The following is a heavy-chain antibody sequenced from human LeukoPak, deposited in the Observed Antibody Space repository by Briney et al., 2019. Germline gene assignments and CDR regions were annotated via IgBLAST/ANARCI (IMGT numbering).Heavy chain of an antibody. CDR3: ARGKEPVAGSLSHFDY. J-gene: IGHJ4*02. CDR2: ISSRSSYI. Sequence: GGSLRLSCAASGFTFSSYSMNWVRQAPGKGLEWVSSISSRSSYIDYADSLKGRFTISRDNAKNSLYLQMNSLRAEDTAVYYCARGKEPVAGSLSHFDYWGQGTLVTVSS. CDR1: GFTFSSYS. V-gene: IGHV3-21*01. D-gene: IGHD6-19*01.